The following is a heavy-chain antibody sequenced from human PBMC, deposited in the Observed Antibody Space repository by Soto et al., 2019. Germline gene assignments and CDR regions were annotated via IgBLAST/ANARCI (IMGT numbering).Heavy chain of an antibody. CDR1: GGSISSGGYY. D-gene: IGHD3-22*01. CDR2: IYYSGST. CDR3: ARSWDYYDSSGLDY. J-gene: IGHJ4*02. V-gene: IGHV4-31*03. Sequence: LSLTCTVSGGSISSGGYYWSWIRQHPGKGLEWIGYIYYSGSTYYNPSLKSRVTISVDTSKNQFSLKLSSVTAADTAVYYCARSWDYYDSSGLDYWGQGTLVTVS.